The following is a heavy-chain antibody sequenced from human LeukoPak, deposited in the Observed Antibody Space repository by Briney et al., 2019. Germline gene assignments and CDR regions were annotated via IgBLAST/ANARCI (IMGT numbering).Heavy chain of an antibody. CDR3: ARQLATAMAQPCDY. Sequence: GESLQISCEGAGYIFTSYWIGWVRQLPGKGLEWMGIIYPGDSDTRYSPSFQGQVTISADKSISTAYLQWSSLKASDTAMYYCARQLATAMAQPCDYWGQGTLVTVSS. V-gene: IGHV5-51*01. CDR2: IYPGDSDT. D-gene: IGHD5-18*01. J-gene: IGHJ4*02. CDR1: GYIFTSYW.